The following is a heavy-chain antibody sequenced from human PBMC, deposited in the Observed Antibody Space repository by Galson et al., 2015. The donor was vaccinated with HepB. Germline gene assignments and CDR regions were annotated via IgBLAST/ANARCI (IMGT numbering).Heavy chain of an antibody. CDR3: ARDVGLRLREWLVFDY. CDR2: IYNSGST. Sequence: SETLSLTCTVSGGSISSYYWSWIRQPAGKGLEWIGRIYNSGSTHYNPSLKSRVAMSVDTSKKQFSLRLSSVTAADTAVYYCARDVGLRLREWLVFDYWGQGTLVTVSS. D-gene: IGHD3-3*01. V-gene: IGHV4-4*07. J-gene: IGHJ4*02. CDR1: GGSISSYY.